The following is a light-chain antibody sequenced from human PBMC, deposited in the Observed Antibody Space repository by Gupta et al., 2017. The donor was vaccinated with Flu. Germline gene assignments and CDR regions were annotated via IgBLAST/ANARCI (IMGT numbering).Light chain of an antibody. V-gene: IGLV1-44*01. Sequence: TQPPSASGATGQRVTISCSVSSSNIGSNHVNWYQQFPGTAPKLLIYSDDQRRSGVPDRFSGSKSGTSASLAISGLESEDEAVSYCAVWYASLNGRGVFGGGTKLTVL. CDR1: SSNIGSNH. CDR3: AVWYASLNGRGV. J-gene: IGLJ3*02. CDR2: SDD.